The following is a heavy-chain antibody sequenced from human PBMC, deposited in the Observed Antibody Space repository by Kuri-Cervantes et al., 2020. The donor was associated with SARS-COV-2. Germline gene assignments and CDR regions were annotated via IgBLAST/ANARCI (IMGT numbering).Heavy chain of an antibody. Sequence: GGSLRLSCAASGFTFSSYSMNRVRQAPGKGLEWVSSISSSSSYIYYADSVKGRFTISRDNSKNTLYLQMNSLRAEDTAVYYCARDLGGYLYHWGQGTLVTVSS. CDR3: ARDLGGYLYH. CDR2: ISSSSSYI. J-gene: IGHJ4*02. V-gene: IGHV3-21*01. D-gene: IGHD1-26*01. CDR1: GFTFSSYS.